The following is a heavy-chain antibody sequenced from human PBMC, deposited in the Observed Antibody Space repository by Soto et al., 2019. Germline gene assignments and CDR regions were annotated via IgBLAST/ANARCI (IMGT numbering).Heavy chain of an antibody. Sequence: EVQLVESGGGLVQPGGSLRLSCAASGFTFSSYAMHWVRQAPGKGLEYVSAITSNGGNTDYASSVKGRFTISRDNSKNTLYLHMGSLRAEDMAVYYCASRISFGYGMDVWGQGTTVTVSS. J-gene: IGHJ6*02. CDR3: ASRISFGYGMDV. V-gene: IGHV3-64*01. CDR2: ITSNGGNT. CDR1: GFTFSSYA. D-gene: IGHD3-3*02.